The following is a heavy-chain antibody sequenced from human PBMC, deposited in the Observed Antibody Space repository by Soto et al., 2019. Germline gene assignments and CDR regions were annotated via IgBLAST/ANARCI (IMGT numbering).Heavy chain of an antibody. V-gene: IGHV2-5*02. CDR3: AHRLGLSSGWTFDAFDI. CDR1: WFSLSTSGVG. J-gene: IGHJ3*02. Sequence: QITLKESGPTLVKPTQTLTLTCTFSWFSLSTSGVGVGWIRQPPGKALEWLALIYWVDDKRYSPSLKSRLTITKDTPQNQVVLTMTTMDPADTATYYCAHRLGLSSGWTFDAFDIWGQGTMVTVSS. D-gene: IGHD6-19*01. CDR2: IYWVDDK.